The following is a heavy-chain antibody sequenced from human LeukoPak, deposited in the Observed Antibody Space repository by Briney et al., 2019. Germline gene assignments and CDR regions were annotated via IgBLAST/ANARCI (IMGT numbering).Heavy chain of an antibody. Sequence: SVKVSCKASGGTFSSYAISWVRQAPGQGLEWMGGIIPIFGTANYAQKFQGGVTITADESTSTAYMELSSLRSEDTAVYFCARDRDRWSSGSYNWFDPWGQGTLVTVSS. CDR3: ARDRDRWSSGSYNWFDP. CDR2: IIPIFGTA. D-gene: IGHD6-19*01. CDR1: GGTFSSYA. V-gene: IGHV1-69*13. J-gene: IGHJ5*02.